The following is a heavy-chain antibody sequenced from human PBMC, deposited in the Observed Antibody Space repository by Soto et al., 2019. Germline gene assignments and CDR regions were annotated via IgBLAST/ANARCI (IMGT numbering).Heavy chain of an antibody. CDR2: LNHSGST. J-gene: IGHJ6*02. Sequence: SDTLSLTCALCGQYFSGSYWSWIRQLARKGLEWIGELNHSGSTNYNPSLKRRVTISVDTSKNQFSLKLSSVTAADTAVYYCARGEILWFGDHHLDYYYYGMDVWGQGTTVT. CDR1: GQYFSGSY. V-gene: IGHV4-34*01. CDR3: ARGEILWFGDHHLDYYYYGMDV. D-gene: IGHD3-10*01.